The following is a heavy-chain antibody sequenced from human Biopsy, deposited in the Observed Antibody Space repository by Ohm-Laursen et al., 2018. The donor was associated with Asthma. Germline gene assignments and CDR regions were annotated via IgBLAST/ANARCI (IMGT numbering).Heavy chain of an antibody. V-gene: IGHV3-30*03. J-gene: IGHJ4*02. CDR3: ASQSSGPDFWSGYYYFDY. Sequence: SLRLSCAASGFTFSSYGMHWVRQAPGKGLEWVAVISYDGSNKYYADSVKGRFTISRDNSKNTLYLQMNSLRAEDTAVYYCASQSSGPDFWSGYYYFDYWGQGTLVTVS. CDR2: ISYDGSNK. D-gene: IGHD3-3*01. CDR1: GFTFSSYG.